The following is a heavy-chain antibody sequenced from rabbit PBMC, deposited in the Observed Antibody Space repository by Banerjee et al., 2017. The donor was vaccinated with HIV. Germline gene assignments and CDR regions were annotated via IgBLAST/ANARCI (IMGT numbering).Heavy chain of an antibody. Sequence: QEQLEESGGDLVKPEGSLTLTCKASGLDLSSSYWICWVRQAPGKGPEWIACINTSSGNTVYATWAKGRFTISKTSSTTVTLQMTSLTAADTATYFCARDLPISDGYSFDLWGPGTLVTVS. J-gene: IGHJ4*01. CDR2: INTSSGNT. V-gene: IGHV1S45*01. CDR3: ARDLPISDGYSFDL. CDR1: GLDLSSSYW. D-gene: IGHD6-1*01.